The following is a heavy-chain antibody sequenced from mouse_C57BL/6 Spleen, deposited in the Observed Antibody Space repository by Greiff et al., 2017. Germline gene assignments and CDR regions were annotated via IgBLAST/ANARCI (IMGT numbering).Heavy chain of an antibody. CDR2: IDPSDSYT. D-gene: IGHD4-1*01. V-gene: IGHV1-69*01. Sequence: QVHVKQPGAELVMPGASVKLSCKASGYTFTSYWMHWVKQRPGQGLEWIGEIDPSDSYTNYNQKFKGKSTLTVDKSSSTAYMQLSSLTSEDSAVYYCARRSNGDVDYWGQGTTLTVSS. CDR3: ARRSNGDVDY. J-gene: IGHJ2*01. CDR1: GYTFTSYW.